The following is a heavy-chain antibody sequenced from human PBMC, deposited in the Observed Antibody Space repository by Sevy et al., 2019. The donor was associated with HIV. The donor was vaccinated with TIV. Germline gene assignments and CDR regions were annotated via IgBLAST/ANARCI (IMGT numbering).Heavy chain of an antibody. CDR2: ISYDGSIK. CDR3: AGERTYYYDSSGSDYGYYGMDV. D-gene: IGHD3-22*01. Sequence: GGSLRLSCAASGFTFSTYAMHWVRQAPGKGLEWVAVISYDGSIKYSADSVKGRFTISRDNSKNTRYLQMNSLRPEETAVYYCAGERTYYYDSSGSDYGYYGMDVWGQGATVTVSS. J-gene: IGHJ6*02. CDR1: GFTFSTYA. V-gene: IGHV3-30*04.